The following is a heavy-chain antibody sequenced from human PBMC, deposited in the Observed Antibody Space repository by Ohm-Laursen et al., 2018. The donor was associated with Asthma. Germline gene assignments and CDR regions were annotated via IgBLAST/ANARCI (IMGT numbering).Heavy chain of an antibody. D-gene: IGHD1-26*01. J-gene: IGHJ5*02. CDR3: ASEGVGALAWFDP. CDR1: GYTFTNYG. Sequence: ASVKVSCKASGYTFTNYGFSWVRQAPGQGLEWMAWISAYNGNTNYAPKFQDRVTMTTDTSTSTAYMELSSLRSEDTAVYYCASEGVGALAWFDPWGQGTLVTVSS. V-gene: IGHV1-18*04. CDR2: ISAYNGNT.